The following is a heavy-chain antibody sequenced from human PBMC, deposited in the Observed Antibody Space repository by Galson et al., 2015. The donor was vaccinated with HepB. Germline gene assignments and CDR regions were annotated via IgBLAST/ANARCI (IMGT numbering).Heavy chain of an antibody. V-gene: IGHV1-2*02. CDR3: ARGASVKSGPSGWYGGWFDP. CDR1: GYSFTTSA. D-gene: IGHD6-19*01. CDR2: INPNSGGT. J-gene: IGHJ5*02. Sequence: SVKVSCKASGYSFTTSAMNWVRQAPGQGLEWMGWINPNSGGTNYAQKFQGRVTMTRDTSINTAYMELSRLRSDDTAVYYCARGASVKSGPSGWYGGWFDPWGQGALVTVSS.